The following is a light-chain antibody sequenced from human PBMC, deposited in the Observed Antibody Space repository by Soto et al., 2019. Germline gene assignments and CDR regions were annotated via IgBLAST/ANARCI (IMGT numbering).Light chain of an antibody. V-gene: IGLV2-14*01. CDR1: RSDVGAYNY. J-gene: IGLJ1*01. CDR3: SSFTSRFTFV. CDR2: EVT. Sequence: QSALTHPASVSGSPGQSIASSCTGTRSDVGAYNYVSWYQQHPGKAPKLMISEVTNRPSGVSDRFSGSKSGNTASLTISGLQAEDEADYYCSSFTSRFTFVFGTGTKVTVL.